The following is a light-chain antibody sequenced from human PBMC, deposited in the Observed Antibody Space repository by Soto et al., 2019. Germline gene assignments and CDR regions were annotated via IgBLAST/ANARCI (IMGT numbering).Light chain of an antibody. CDR3: CSYTTSSTYV. CDR2: EVN. CDR1: SSDVGRYNY. V-gene: IGLV2-14*01. J-gene: IGLJ1*01. Sequence: QSALTQPASVSGSPGQSITISCSGTSSDVGRYNYVSWYQQHPGKAPKLMIYEVNNRPSGVSNRFSGSKSDNTASLTISGLQAEDEADYYCCSYTTSSTYVFGTGTKVTVL.